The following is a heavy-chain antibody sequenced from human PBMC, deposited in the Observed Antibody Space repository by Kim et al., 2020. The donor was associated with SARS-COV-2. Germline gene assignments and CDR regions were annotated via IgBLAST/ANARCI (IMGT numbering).Heavy chain of an antibody. CDR1: GFTFSSYG. V-gene: IGHV3-30*18. Sequence: GGSLRLSCAASGFTFSSYGMHWVRQAPGKGLEWVAVISYDGSNKYYADSVKGRFTISRDNSKNTLYLQMNSLRAEDTAVYYCAKDARRWLQFYYYYGMDV. CDR2: ISYDGSNK. D-gene: IGHD5-12*01. CDR3: AKDARRWLQFYYYYGMDV. J-gene: IGHJ6*01.